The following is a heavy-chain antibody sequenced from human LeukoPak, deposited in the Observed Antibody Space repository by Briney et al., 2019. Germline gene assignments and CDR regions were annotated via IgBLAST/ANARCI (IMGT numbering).Heavy chain of an antibody. CDR2: ISPSGGST. D-gene: IGHD4/OR15-4a*01. CDR3: ARDNSVLDEAWWFNP. J-gene: IGHJ5*02. V-gene: IGHV1-46*01. CDR1: GYTFTSNY. Sequence: ASVKVSCKAFGYTFTSNYMHWVRQAPGQGPEWMGVISPSGGSTTYAQKIQGRVTLTRDMSTSTDYLELSSLRSEDTAVYYCARDNSVLDEAWWFNPWGQGTLVTVSS.